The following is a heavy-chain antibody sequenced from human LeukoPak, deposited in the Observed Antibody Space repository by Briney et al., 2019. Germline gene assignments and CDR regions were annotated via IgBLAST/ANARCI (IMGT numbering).Heavy chain of an antibody. Sequence: SETLSLTCTVSAVSISSGNFYWSWIRQSAGKGLEWIGHVYSTGNTKYNPSLKSRVTTSADTSKNQISLRLRSVTAADTAMFYCARDGDAVSAAIAGAFDLWGRGTMVTVSS. J-gene: IGHJ3*01. V-gene: IGHV4-61*09. CDR2: VYSTGNT. CDR3: ARDGDAVSAAIAGAFDL. CDR1: AVSISSGNFY. D-gene: IGHD2-2*01.